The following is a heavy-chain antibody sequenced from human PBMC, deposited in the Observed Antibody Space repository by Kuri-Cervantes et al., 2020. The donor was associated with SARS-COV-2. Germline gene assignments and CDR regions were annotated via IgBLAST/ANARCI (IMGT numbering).Heavy chain of an antibody. CDR2: ISGTAGGT. CDR3: ARDGGSIVVVTADYYYYMDV. J-gene: IGHJ6*03. D-gene: IGHD2-21*02. V-gene: IGHV3-23*01. Sequence: GESLKISCAASGFPFTLYDMSWVRQAPGKGLEWVSAISGTAGGTYYADSIKGRFTISRDNSRNTLFLQMNSLRAEDTAVYYCARDGGSIVVVTADYYYYMDVWGKGTTVTVSS. CDR1: GFPFTLYD.